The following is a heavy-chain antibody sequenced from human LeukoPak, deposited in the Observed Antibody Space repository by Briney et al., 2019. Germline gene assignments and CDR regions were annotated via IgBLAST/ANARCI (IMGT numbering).Heavy chain of an antibody. D-gene: IGHD2-8*01. V-gene: IGHV3-30*02. J-gene: IGHJ6*03. Sequence: GGSLRLSCAASRFTFSSYGMHWVRQAPGKGLEWVAYIQYDGSNEQYADSVKGRFSISRDRSKNILYLQMNSLRAEDTAVYYCAKDRCSNGVGCYYYYMDVWGKGITVTISS. CDR3: AKDRCSNGVGCYYYYMDV. CDR1: RFTFSSYG. CDR2: IQYDGSNE.